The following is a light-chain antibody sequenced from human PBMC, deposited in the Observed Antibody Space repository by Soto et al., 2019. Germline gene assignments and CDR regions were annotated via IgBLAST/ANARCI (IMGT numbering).Light chain of an antibody. J-gene: IGKJ1*01. CDR3: QQYNNWPPWT. CDR2: GAS. Sequence: EIVMTQSPATLSVSPGERATLSCRASQRVSSNLAWYQQKPGQAPRLLIYGASTRATGIPARFSGSGSGTEFTLTISNLQSEDFALYYCQQYNNWPPWTFGQGTKVEIK. V-gene: IGKV3-15*01. CDR1: QRVSSN.